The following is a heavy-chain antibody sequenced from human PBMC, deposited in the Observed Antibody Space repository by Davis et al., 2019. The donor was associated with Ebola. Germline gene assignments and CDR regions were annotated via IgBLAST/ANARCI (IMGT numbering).Heavy chain of an antibody. CDR1: GFIVSSIY. Sequence: GESLKISCAASGFIVSSIYISWVRQAPGKGLEWVSLTYNGGATHYADSVKGRFTISRDNSKKTLYLQMNSLRAEDTAVYYCAKSGLSFGVVKYHYGMDVWGKGTTVTVSS. CDR2: TYNGGAT. CDR3: AKSGLSFGVVKYHYGMDV. D-gene: IGHD3-3*01. V-gene: IGHV3-53*01. J-gene: IGHJ6*04.